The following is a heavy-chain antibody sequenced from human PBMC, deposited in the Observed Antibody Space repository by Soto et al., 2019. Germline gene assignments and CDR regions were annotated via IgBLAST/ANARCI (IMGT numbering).Heavy chain of an antibody. CDR3: AKPAIVGATDDYLDH. CDR2: ISGSGDTT. Sequence: PGGSLRLSCAASGFTFSNYGMNWVRQTPGKGLEWVSSISGSGDTTYYAAPVKGRFTISRDQSKNTLYLQMHSLTAEDTAVYYCAKPAIVGATDDYLDHWGQGTLVTVSS. V-gene: IGHV3-23*01. J-gene: IGHJ4*02. CDR1: GFTFSNYG. D-gene: IGHD1-26*01.